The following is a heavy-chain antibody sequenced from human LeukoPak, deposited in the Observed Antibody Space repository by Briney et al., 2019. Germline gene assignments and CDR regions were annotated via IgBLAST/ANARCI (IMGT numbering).Heavy chain of an antibody. Sequence: SETLSLTCTVSGGSISGYYWSWIRQPPGKGLEWIGYIYYSGSTNYNPSLKSRVTISVDTSKNQFSLKLSSVTAADTAVYYCARAHRADFWSGLSANWFDPWGQGTLVTVSS. CDR2: IYYSGST. D-gene: IGHD3-3*01. V-gene: IGHV4-59*01. J-gene: IGHJ5*02. CDR1: GGSISGYY. CDR3: ARAHRADFWSGLSANWFDP.